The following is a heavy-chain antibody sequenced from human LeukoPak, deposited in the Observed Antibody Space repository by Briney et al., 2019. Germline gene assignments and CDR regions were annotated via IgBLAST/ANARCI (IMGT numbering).Heavy chain of an antibody. CDR2: ISHTGST. J-gene: IGHJ4*02. Sequence: SETLSLICTVSGDSISNSFWWSWVRKPPGKGLDWIGEISHTGSTKYNPSLKNRVTISRDSSKNQFSLKLNSVTAADTATYYCTRSAGWWSLDYWGQGALVTVSS. CDR1: GDSISNSFW. D-gene: IGHD2-8*02. CDR3: TRSAGWWSLDY. V-gene: IGHV4-4*02.